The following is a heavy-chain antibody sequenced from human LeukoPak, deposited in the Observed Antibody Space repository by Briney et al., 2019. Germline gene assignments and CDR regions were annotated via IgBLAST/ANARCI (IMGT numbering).Heavy chain of an antibody. D-gene: IGHD5-18*01. CDR3: ARESVDTAMTFDY. CDR2: IIPIFGTA. J-gene: IGHJ4*02. CDR1: GGTFSSYA. Sequence: SVKVSCKASGGTFSSYAISWVRQAPGQGLEWMGRIIPIFGTANYAQKFQGRVTITTDESTSTAYMELSSLRSEDTAVYYCARESVDTAMTFDYWGQGTLVTVSS. V-gene: IGHV1-69*05.